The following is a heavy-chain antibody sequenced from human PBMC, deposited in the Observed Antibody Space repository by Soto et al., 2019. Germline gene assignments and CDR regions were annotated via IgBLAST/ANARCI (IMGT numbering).Heavy chain of an antibody. Sequence: EVQLVESGGGLVQPGRSLRLSCAASGFTFDDNAMHWVRQSPGKGLEWVSGISWNSGTIAYADSVKGRFTISRDNAKNSLYLQMNSLRAEDTALYYWARDMSFITAGGGGIDDWGQGTLVTVSS. V-gene: IGHV3-9*01. CDR2: ISWNSGTI. D-gene: IGHD3-22*01. CDR3: ARDMSFITAGGGGIDD. J-gene: IGHJ4*02. CDR1: GFTFDDNA.